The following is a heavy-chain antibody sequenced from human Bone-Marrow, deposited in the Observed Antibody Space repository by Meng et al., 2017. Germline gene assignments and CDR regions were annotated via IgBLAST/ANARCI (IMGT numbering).Heavy chain of an antibody. D-gene: IGHD5-12*01. V-gene: IGHV1-69*06. Sequence: SVKVSCKASGGTFSSYAISWVRQAPGQGLEWMGGIIPIFGTANYAQKFQGRVTITADKSTSTAYMELSSLRSEDTAVYYCARVHGGYRRCYFDYWGQGTLVTVSS. CDR2: IIPIFGTA. CDR3: ARVHGGYRRCYFDY. CDR1: GGTFSSYA. J-gene: IGHJ4*02.